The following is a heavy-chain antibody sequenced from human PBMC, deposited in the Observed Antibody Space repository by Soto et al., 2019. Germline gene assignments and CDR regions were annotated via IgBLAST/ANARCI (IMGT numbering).Heavy chain of an antibody. Sequence: LSETLSLTCTVSGDSVSSGSYYWNWIRQPPGKGLEWIGNIYYSGSTNYNPSLKSRVTISVDTSKYQFSLKLSSVTAADTAVYYCVSQGYSDSWYYFDYWGQGTPVPVS. CDR3: VSQGYSDSWYYFDY. CDR1: GDSVSSGSYY. J-gene: IGHJ4*02. CDR2: IYYSGST. D-gene: IGHD6-13*01. V-gene: IGHV4-61*01.